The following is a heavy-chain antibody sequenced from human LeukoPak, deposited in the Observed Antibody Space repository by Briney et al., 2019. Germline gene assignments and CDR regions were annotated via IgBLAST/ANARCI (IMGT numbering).Heavy chain of an antibody. CDR1: GGSISSGGYY. J-gene: IGHJ4*02. Sequence: PSETLSLTCTVSGGSISSGGYYWSWIRQHPGKGLEWIGYIYYSGSTYYNPSLKSRVTISVDTSKNQFSLKLSSVTAADTAVYYCARDRMAAGLFDYWGQGTLVTVSP. D-gene: IGHD6-13*01. CDR3: ARDRMAAGLFDY. V-gene: IGHV4-31*03. CDR2: IYYSGST.